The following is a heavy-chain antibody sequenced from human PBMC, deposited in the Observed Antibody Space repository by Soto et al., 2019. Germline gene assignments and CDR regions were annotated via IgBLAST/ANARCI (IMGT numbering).Heavy chain of an antibody. J-gene: IGHJ6*02. Sequence: QVQLVQSGAEVKKPGASVKVSCKASGYTFTGYYMHWVRQAPGQGLEWMGWINPNSGATYYAQNFQGCVTMTRDMSISMAFMRVSRLRSDEMAVYYCARDFVVFSGSYRYFYYGMEVWGQGTMVTGSS. CDR2: INPNSGAT. CDR1: GYTFTGYY. CDR3: ARDFVVFSGSYRYFYYGMEV. V-gene: IGHV1-2*04. D-gene: IGHD1-26*01.